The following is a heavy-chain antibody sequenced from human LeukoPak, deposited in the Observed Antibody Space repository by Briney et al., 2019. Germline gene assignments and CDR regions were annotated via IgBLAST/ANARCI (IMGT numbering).Heavy chain of an antibody. V-gene: IGHV4-4*02. CDR3: ARVGMGSYNFDY. CDR1: GGSISSSNW. Sequence: MASETLSLTCAVSGGSISSSNWRSWVRQPPGKGLEWIGEIYHSGSTNYNPSLKSRVTISVDKSKNQFSLKLSSVTAADTAVYYCARVGMGSYNFDYWGQGTLVTVSS. D-gene: IGHD3-10*01. J-gene: IGHJ4*02. CDR2: IYHSGST.